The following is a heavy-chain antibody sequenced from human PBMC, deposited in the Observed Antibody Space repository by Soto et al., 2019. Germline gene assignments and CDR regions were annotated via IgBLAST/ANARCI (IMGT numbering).Heavy chain of an antibody. V-gene: IGHV3-23*01. D-gene: IGHD2-21*01. CDR1: GFTYGDYV. CDR2: ITGIGGAT. J-gene: IGHJ4*02. Sequence: HPGGSLRLSCAASGFTYGDYVMSWVRQAPGEGLEWVSAITGIGGATYYADSVKGRFTISRDHSQNTLYLQLTDLRAEDTAFYYCVKGSASTRPYYFDYWGQGTLVTVSS. CDR3: VKGSASTRPYYFDY.